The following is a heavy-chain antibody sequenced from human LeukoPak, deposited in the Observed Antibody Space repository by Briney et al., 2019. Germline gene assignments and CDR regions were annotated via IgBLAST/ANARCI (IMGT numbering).Heavy chain of an antibody. CDR2: ISYDGSNK. Sequence: PGGSLRLSCAASGFTFSSYAMPWVRQAPGKGLEWVAVISYDGSNKYYADSVKGRFTISRDNSKNTLYLQMNSLRAEDTAVYYCARGATVTTVNDYWGQGTLVTVSS. D-gene: IGHD4-17*01. J-gene: IGHJ4*02. V-gene: IGHV3-30-3*01. CDR3: ARGATVTTVNDY. CDR1: GFTFSSYA.